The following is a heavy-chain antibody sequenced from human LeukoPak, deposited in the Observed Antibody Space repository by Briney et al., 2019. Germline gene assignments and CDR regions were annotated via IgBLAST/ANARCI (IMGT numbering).Heavy chain of an antibody. J-gene: IGHJ6*02. V-gene: IGHV3-66*01. D-gene: IGHD6-19*01. CDR1: GFTVSSNY. CDR2: IYSGGST. CDR3: ARGQTGYSSGQNYGMDV. Sequence: GSLRLSCAASGFTVSSNYMSWVRQAPGKGLEWVSVIYSGGSTYYADSVKGRFTISRDNSKNTLYLQMNSLRAEDTAVYYCARGQTGYSSGQNYGMDVWGQGTTVTVSS.